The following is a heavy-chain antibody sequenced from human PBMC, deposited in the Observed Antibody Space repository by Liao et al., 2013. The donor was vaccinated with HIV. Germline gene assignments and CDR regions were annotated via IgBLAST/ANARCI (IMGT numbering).Heavy chain of an antibody. V-gene: IGHV4-39*07. D-gene: IGHD3-3*01. J-gene: IGHJ5*02. Sequence: QLQLLESGPGLVKPSETLSLNCTVSGGAISSSRFYWGWIRQTPGKGLEWIGSIYNSGRTYYNPSLKGRVTMSLDTSKNQFSLRLSSVTAADTAVYYCASLKSLEFLNWFDPWGQGTQVTVSS. CDR3: ASLKSLEFLNWFDP. CDR1: GGAISSSRFY. CDR2: IYNSGRT.